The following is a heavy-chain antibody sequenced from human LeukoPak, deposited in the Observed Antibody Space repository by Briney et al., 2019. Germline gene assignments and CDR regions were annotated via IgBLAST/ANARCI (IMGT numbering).Heavy chain of an antibody. Sequence: SETLSLTCTVSGGSISSSSYYWGWIRQPPGQGLEWIVNIYYSGSNYYNPSLKRRITISVDTSKTQYSLKLSFMTAAATAVYYCASLAQYSSSSHFDYWGQGTLVTVSS. CDR1: GGSISSSSYY. D-gene: IGHD6-6*01. V-gene: IGHV4-39*01. J-gene: IGHJ4*02. CDR3: ASLAQYSSSSHFDY. CDR2: IYYSGSN.